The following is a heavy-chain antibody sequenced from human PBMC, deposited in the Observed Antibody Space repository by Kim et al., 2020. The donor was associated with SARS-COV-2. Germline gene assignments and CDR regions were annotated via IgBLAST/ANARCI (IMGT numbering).Heavy chain of an antibody. CDR1: GFTFSSYG. Sequence: GGSLILSCAASGFTFSSYGMHWVRQAPGKGLEWVAVISYDGSNKYYADSVKGRFTISRDNSKNTLYLQMNSLRAEDTAVYYCAKDQMYYYDSSGYYGYYYYCMGVWGQGTTVTVSS. CDR2: ISYDGSNK. V-gene: IGHV3-30*18. CDR3: AKDQMYYYDSSGYYGYYYYCMGV. J-gene: IGHJ6*02. D-gene: IGHD3-22*01.